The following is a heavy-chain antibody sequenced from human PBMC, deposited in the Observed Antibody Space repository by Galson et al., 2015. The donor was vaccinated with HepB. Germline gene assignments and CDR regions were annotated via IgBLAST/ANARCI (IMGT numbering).Heavy chain of an antibody. CDR3: ARVDCSGAACQGFGMDV. V-gene: IGHV3-21*06. CDR1: GLTFSDYS. J-gene: IGHJ6*02. D-gene: IGHD2-15*01. Sequence: SLRLSCAASGLTFSDYSMNWVRQAPGEGLDWVSSISSSSNYIYYADSVRGRFTTSRDNAKNSLCLQMDSLRAEDTAMYYCARVDCSGAACQGFGMDVWGQGTAVTVSS. CDR2: ISSSSNYI.